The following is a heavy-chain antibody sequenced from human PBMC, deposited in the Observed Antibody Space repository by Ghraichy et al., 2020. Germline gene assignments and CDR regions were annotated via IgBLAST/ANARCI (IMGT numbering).Heavy chain of an antibody. Sequence: SETLSLTCTVSGGSVSSGSYYWSWIRQPPGKGLEWIGYIYYSGSTNYNTSLKSRVTISVDTSKNQFSLKLSSVTAADTAVYYCARGYSYGYYFDYWGQGTLVTVSS. CDR3: ARGYSYGYYFDY. V-gene: IGHV4-61*01. J-gene: IGHJ4*02. D-gene: IGHD5-18*01. CDR2: IYYSGST. CDR1: GGSVSSGSYY.